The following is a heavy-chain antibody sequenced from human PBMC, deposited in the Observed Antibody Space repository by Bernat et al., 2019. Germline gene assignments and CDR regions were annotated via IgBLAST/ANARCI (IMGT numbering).Heavy chain of an antibody. CDR3: ARHGYDYIWGSYRYTGVAAFDI. J-gene: IGHJ3*02. D-gene: IGHD3-16*02. CDR1: GGSISSYY. Sequence: QVQLQESGPGLVKPSETLSLTCTVSGGSISSYYWSWIRQPPGQGLEWIGYIYYSGSTNYNPSLKSRVTISVDTSKNQVSLKLSSVTDADTAVYYCARHGYDYIWGSYRYTGVAAFDIWGQGTMVTVAS. V-gene: IGHV4-59*08. CDR2: IYYSGST.